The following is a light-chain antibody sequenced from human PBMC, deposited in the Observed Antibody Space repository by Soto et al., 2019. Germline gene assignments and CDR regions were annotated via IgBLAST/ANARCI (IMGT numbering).Light chain of an antibody. CDR2: DAS. CDR3: QQYNSAPLT. J-gene: IGKJ4*01. V-gene: IGKV1-5*01. Sequence: GDRVTITCRASQSISSWLAWYQQKPGKAPKLLIYDASSLESGVPSRFSGSGSGTEFTLTTSSLQPDDFATYYCQQYNSAPLTFGGGTKVDIK. CDR1: QSISSW.